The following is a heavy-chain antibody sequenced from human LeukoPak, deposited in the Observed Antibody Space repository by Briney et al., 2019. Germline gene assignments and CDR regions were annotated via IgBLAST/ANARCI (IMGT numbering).Heavy chain of an antibody. J-gene: IGHJ5*02. Sequence: PGGSLRLSCAASGFTFSSYAMRWVRQAPGKGLEWVSAISPSSGTFYADSVKGRFTISRDNSKNMLHLQMNSLRAEDTAVYYCAKDRTISGYTPLSWGQGTLVTVSS. V-gene: IGHV3-23*01. CDR1: GFTFSSYA. D-gene: IGHD3-3*01. CDR3: AKDRTISGYTPLS. CDR2: ISPSSGT.